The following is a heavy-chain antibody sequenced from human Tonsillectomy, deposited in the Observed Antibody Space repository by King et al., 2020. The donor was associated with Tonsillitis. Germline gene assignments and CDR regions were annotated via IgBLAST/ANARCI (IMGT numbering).Heavy chain of an antibody. V-gene: IGHV1-8*01. J-gene: IGHJ4*02. D-gene: IGHD3-22*01. Sequence: QLVQSGAEVKKPGASVKVSCKASGYTFTSYDINWVRQATGQGLEWMGWMNPNSGNTGYAQKFQGRVTMTRNTSISTAYMELSSLRSEDTAVYYCARLYYYDSSGCYYVDYWGQGTLVTVSS. CDR1: GYTFTSYD. CDR3: ARLYYYDSSGCYYVDY. CDR2: MNPNSGNT.